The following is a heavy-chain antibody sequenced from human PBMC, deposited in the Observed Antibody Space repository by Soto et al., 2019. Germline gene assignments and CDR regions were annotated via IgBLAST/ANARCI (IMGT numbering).Heavy chain of an antibody. D-gene: IGHD2-2*01. CDR3: AKDRMPYYYYYYMDV. CDR2: ISYDGSNK. J-gene: IGHJ6*03. V-gene: IGHV3-30*18. Sequence: GGSLRLSCAASGFTFSSYGMHWVRQAPGKGLEWVAVISYDGSNKYYADSVKGRFTISRDNSKNTLYLQMNSLRAEDTAVYYCAKDRMPYYYYYYMDVWGKGTTVTVSS. CDR1: GFTFSSYG.